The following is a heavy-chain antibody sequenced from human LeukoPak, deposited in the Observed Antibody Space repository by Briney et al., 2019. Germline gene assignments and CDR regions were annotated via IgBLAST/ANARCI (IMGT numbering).Heavy chain of an antibody. V-gene: IGHV3-7*01. CDR1: GFTFSTNW. D-gene: IGHD4-17*01. Sequence: GGSLRLSCAASGFTFSTNWMSWVRQAPGKGLEWVANIKQDGSEKYYVDSVKGRFTISRDNAKNSLYLQMNSLRAEDTAVYYCASPTGLTLMSHWGQGTLVTVSS. J-gene: IGHJ4*02. CDR3: ASPTGLTLMSH. CDR2: IKQDGSEK.